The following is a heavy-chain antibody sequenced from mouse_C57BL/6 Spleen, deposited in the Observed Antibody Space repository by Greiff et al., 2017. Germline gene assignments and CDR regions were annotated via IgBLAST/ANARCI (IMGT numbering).Heavy chain of an antibody. J-gene: IGHJ1*03. CDR3: ARHDDYDWYFDV. D-gene: IGHD2-4*01. CDR1: GYTFSSYG. CDR2: ISRGGSYT. Sequence: EVKLVQPGGDLVKPGASLKLSCAASGYTFSSYGMPWVRQTPDKRLEWVATISRGGSYTYYPDSVKGPFTISIDKAKNTLYRQISSLKAEDTAMYYCARHDDYDWYFDVWGTGTTVTVSS. V-gene: IGHV5-6*01.